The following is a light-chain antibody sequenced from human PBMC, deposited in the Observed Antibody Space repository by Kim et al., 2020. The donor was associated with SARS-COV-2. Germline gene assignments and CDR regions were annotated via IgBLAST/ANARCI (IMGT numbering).Light chain of an antibody. CDR1: QGIRHH. CDR2: STS. J-gene: IGKJ1*01. Sequence: ASTGDRVTINCRMSQGIRHHLAWYQQKPGKAPKLLIYSTSTVESGVPSRFSGSGSGTDFTLTISRLQSDDFATYYCQQYNTFPWTFGQGTKVDIK. CDR3: QQYNTFPWT. V-gene: IGKV1D-8*01.